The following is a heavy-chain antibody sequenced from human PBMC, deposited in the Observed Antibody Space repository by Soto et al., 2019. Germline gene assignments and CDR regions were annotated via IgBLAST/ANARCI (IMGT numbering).Heavy chain of an antibody. CDR1: GGSISSNY. CDR3: ARSCVTGRGAFDI. D-gene: IGHD2-15*01. Sequence: QVQLQESGPGLVKPSETLSLTCTVSGGSISSNYWSWIRQPPGKGLEWIGYIYYSGSTNHNPSLMSRVTMSVDTSQNQFSLKLSSVTAADTDVYYCARSCVTGRGAFDIWGQGTMVTVSS. J-gene: IGHJ3*02. V-gene: IGHV4-59*01. CDR2: IYYSGST.